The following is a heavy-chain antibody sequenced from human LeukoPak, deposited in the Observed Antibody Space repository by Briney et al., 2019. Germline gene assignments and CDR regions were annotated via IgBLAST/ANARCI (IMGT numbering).Heavy chain of an antibody. CDR3: ARAHNRKYVSLDF. Sequence: ASVKVSCKASGYTFTGYYMHWVRQAPGQGLEWMGWINPNSGGTNYAQKFQGRVTMTRDTSMSSVYMELSRLRAEDTAVYYWARAHNRKYVSLDFWGQGTLVTVSS. J-gene: IGHJ4*02. V-gene: IGHV1-2*02. CDR2: INPNSGGT. D-gene: IGHD1-14*01. CDR1: GYTFTGYY.